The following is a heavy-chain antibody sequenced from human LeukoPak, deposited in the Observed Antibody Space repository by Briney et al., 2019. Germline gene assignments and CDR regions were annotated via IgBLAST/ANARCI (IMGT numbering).Heavy chain of an antibody. CDR2: INHSGST. V-gene: IGHV4-34*01. CDR1: GGSFSGYY. Sequence: SETLSLTCAVYGGSFSGYYWSWIRQPPGKGLEWIGEINHSGSTNYNPSLKSRVAISVDTSKNQFSLKLSSVTAADTAVYYCATTAYYYGSGSYDHDAFDIWGQGTMVTVSS. J-gene: IGHJ3*02. D-gene: IGHD3-10*01. CDR3: ATTAYYYGSGSYDHDAFDI.